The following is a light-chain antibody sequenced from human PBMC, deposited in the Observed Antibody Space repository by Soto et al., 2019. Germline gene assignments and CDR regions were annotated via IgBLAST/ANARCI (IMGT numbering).Light chain of an antibody. CDR1: SSDVGKYKF. V-gene: IGLV2-23*01. J-gene: IGLJ2*01. CDR2: EAI. CDR3: CSHAGSGTLV. Sequence: QSALTQPASVSGSPGQSISISCTGTSSDVGKYKFVSWYQQHPGKAPKLIIYEAIKRPSGVSNRFSGSKSGNTASLTISGLQAEDEAEYYCCSHAGSGTLVFGGGTKLTVL.